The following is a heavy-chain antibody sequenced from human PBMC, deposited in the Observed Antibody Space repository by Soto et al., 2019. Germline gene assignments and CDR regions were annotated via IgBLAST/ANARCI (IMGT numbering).Heavy chain of an antibody. CDR2: IYYSGST. V-gene: IGHV4-30-4*01. CDR1: GGSISSGDYY. CDR3: AILDGRLDAFDI. Sequence: PSETLSLTCTVSGGSISSGDYYWSWIRQPPGKGLEWIGYIYYSGSTYYNPSLKSRVTISVDTSKNQFSLKLSSVTAADTAVYYCAILDGRLDAFDIWGQGTMVTVSS. J-gene: IGHJ3*02.